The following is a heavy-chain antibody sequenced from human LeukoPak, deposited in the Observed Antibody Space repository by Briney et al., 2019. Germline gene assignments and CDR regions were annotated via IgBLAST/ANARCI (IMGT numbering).Heavy chain of an antibody. V-gene: IGHV3-21*01. J-gene: IGHJ6*03. CDR2: ISSSSSYI. CDR1: GITLSNYG. D-gene: IGHD2-15*01. CDR3: ARDSKEVAATYYYHYYYMDV. Sequence: GGSLRLSCAVSGITLSNYGMSWVRQAPGKGLEWVSSISSSSSYIYYADSVKGRFTISRDNAKNSLYLQMNSLRAEDTAVYYCARDSKEVAATYYYHYYYMDVWGKGTTVTVSS.